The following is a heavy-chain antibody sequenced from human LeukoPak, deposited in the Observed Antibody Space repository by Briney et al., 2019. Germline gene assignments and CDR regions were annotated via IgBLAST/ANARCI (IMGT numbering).Heavy chain of an antibody. J-gene: IGHJ4*02. CDR3: ARDPWGSGYHNALDY. V-gene: IGHV4-39*02. Sequence: PSETLSLTCTVSGGSISSSSYYWGWIRQPPGKGLEWIGSIYYSGSTYYNPSLKSRVTISVDTSKNQFSLKLSSVTAADTAVYYCARDPWGSGYHNALDYWGQGTLVTVSS. CDR2: IYYSGST. CDR1: GGSISSSSYY. D-gene: IGHD3-22*01.